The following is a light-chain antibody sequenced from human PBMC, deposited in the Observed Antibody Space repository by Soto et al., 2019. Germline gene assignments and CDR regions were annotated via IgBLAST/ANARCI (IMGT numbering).Light chain of an antibody. CDR2: GTS. Sequence: VLTQSPGTLSLSPGERATLSCRASQSVTGSSLAWYQQRPGQAPSLLIFGTSNRATGIPDRFSGSGSGTDFALTISRLEPEDFAVYYCQQYGDSPLTFGGGTKVEI. CDR3: QQYGDSPLT. V-gene: IGKV3-20*01. J-gene: IGKJ4*01. CDR1: QSVTGSS.